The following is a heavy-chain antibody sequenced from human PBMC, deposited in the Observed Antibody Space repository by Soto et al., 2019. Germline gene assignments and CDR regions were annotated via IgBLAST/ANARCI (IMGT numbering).Heavy chain of an antibody. CDR3: ARDSTRRGACDV. Sequence: SETLSFTCALYNASFSVYYWTWIRQPPGKGLEWIGEINHSGSSNYNPSLKSRVTISVDTSKNQFSLKLSSVTAADTAVYYCARDSTRRGACDVWGQGTMVTVSS. V-gene: IGHV4-34*01. J-gene: IGHJ3*01. D-gene: IGHD2-2*01. CDR2: INHSGSS. CDR1: NASFSVYY.